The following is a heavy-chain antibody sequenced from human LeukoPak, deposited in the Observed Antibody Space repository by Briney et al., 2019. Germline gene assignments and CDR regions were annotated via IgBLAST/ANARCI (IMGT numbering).Heavy chain of an antibody. Sequence: GGSLRLSCAASGFTFSSYAMSWVRQAPGKGLEWVSAISGSGGSTYYADSVKGRFTISRDDSKSMLYLQMDSLRAEDTAVYYCAKGSPPGRFGGQGTLVTVSS. D-gene: IGHD3-10*01. CDR2: ISGSGGST. V-gene: IGHV3-23*01. CDR1: GFTFSSYA. CDR3: AKGSPPGRF. J-gene: IGHJ4*02.